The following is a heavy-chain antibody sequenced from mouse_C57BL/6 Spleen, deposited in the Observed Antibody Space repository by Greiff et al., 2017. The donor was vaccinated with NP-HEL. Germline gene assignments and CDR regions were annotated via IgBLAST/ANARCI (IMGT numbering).Heavy chain of an antibody. Sequence: VQLQQSGAELVKPGASVKLSCKASGYTFTSYWMHWVKQRPGQGLEWIGMIHPNSGSTNYNEKFKSKATLTVDKSSSTAYMQLSSLTSADSAVYYGARPSTVVNWYFECWGTGTTGTVSS. CDR2: IHPNSGST. CDR3: ARPSTVVNWYFEC. CDR1: GYTFTSYW. J-gene: IGHJ1*03. V-gene: IGHV1-64*01. D-gene: IGHD1-1*01.